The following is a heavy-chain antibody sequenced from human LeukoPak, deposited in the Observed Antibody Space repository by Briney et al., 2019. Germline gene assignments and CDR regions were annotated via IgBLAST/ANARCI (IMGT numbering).Heavy chain of an antibody. CDR3: ARDAPMAYYYDSSGPD. CDR1: GFTFSSYS. D-gene: IGHD3-22*01. Sequence: GGSLRLSCAASGFTFSSYSMNWVRQAPGKGLEWVSSISSSSSYIYYADSVKGRFTISRDNAKNSLYLQMNSLRAKDTAVYYCARDAPMAYYYDSSGPDWGQGTLVTVSS. CDR2: ISSSSSYI. J-gene: IGHJ4*02. V-gene: IGHV3-21*01.